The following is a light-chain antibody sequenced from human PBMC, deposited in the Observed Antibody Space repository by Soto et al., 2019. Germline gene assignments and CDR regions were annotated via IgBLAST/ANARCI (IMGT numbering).Light chain of an antibody. CDR3: FSKISGFVYG. CDR1: NTDLGVYGY. CDR2: DVN. Sequence: QSVLAQPASVSGSFGQSITISCSGPNTDLGVYGYVSWYQHQPGKAPKLLIYDVNNRPSGISDRFSGSKSGDTASLTISGLQVEDEADYFCFSKISGFVYGFGTGTKVTVL. J-gene: IGLJ1*01. V-gene: IGLV2-14*01.